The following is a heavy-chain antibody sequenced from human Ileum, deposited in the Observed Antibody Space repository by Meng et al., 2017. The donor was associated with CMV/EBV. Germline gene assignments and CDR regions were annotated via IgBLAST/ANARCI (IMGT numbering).Heavy chain of an antibody. J-gene: IGHJ4*02. D-gene: IGHD5-12*01. CDR3: ARATEWLRPDY. CDR1: GYTFSSHG. CDR2: IWYDASKT. V-gene: IGHV3-33*01. Sequence: SCAACGYTFSSHGMHWLRQAPGKGLEWVAVIWYDASKTYYAESVKGRFTVSRDYSKNMLYLQMDNLRVEDTAMYYCARATEWLRPDYWGQGTLVTVSS.